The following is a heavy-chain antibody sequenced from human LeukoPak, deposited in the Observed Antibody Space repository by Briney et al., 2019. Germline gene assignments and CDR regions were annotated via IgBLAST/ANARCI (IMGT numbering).Heavy chain of an antibody. CDR1: GFTFNSYR. CDR3: ARGDPIYDFWSGGDY. J-gene: IGHJ4*02. Sequence: PGGSLRLSCAASGFTFNSYRMNWVRQAPGKGLEWVSYISSSSSTIYYADSVKGRLTISRDNAKNSLYLQMNSLRAEDTAVYYCARGDPIYDFWSGGDYWGQGSLVTVSS. D-gene: IGHD3-3*01. V-gene: IGHV3-48*01. CDR2: ISSSSSTI.